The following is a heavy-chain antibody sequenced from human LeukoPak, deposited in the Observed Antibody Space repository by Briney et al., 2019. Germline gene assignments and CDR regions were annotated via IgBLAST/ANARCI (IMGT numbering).Heavy chain of an antibody. CDR3: ARVGIDYLASYHFDH. CDR2: IKQRGSEK. D-gene: IGHD2/OR15-2a*01. CDR1: GFTFNYSL. V-gene: IGHV3-7*01. J-gene: IGHJ4*02. Sequence: GGSLRLSCAASGFTFNYSLMSWVRQAPGRGLDWVANIKQRGSEKSYVDSVKGRFSISRDNTKNSVFLQMNSLRAEDTAVYYCARVGIDYLASYHFDHWGRGTLVTVSS.